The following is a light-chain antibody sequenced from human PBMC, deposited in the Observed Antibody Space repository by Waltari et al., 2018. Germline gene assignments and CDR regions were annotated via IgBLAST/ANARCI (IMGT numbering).Light chain of an antibody. Sequence: SCRASQSVSRFLAWYQQKPGQAPRLLIYGASTRAAGIPDRFSGSGSGTDVSLTISRLEAEDFAVYYCQHHVRLPATFGQGTKVEIK. J-gene: IGKJ1*01. CDR2: GAS. CDR3: QHHVRLPAT. V-gene: IGKV3-20*01. CDR1: QSVSRF.